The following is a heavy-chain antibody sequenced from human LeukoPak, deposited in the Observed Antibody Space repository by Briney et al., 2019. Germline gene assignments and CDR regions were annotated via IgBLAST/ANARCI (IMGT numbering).Heavy chain of an antibody. CDR2: IIPILGIA. Sequence: ASVTVSCKASGGTFSSYAISWVRQAPGQGLEWMGRIIPILGIANYAQKFQGRVTITADKSTSTAYMELSSLRSEDTAVYYCARGAYCSSTSCYLRSWFDPWGQGTLVTVSS. D-gene: IGHD2-2*01. J-gene: IGHJ5*02. CDR1: GGTFSSYA. V-gene: IGHV1-69*10. CDR3: ARGAYCSSTSCYLRSWFDP.